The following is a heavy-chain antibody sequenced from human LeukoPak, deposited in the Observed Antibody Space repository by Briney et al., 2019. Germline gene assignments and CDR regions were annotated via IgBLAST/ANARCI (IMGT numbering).Heavy chain of an antibody. V-gene: IGHV3-30*18. Sequence: PGGPLRLSCAASGITFISYVMHWIRKAPGKRLEWVAVISYDGGNKYYPDSVKRRFTISRDNSKNSLYLQMNSLRAEETAVYYCAKANYYDSSGAPPVANWFDPWGQGTLVTVSS. CDR3: AKANYYDSSGAPPVANWFDP. J-gene: IGHJ5*02. CDR1: GITFISYV. CDR2: ISYDGGNK. D-gene: IGHD3-22*01.